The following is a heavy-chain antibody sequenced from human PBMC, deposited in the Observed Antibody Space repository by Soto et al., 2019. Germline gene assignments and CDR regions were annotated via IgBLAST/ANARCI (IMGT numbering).Heavy chain of an antibody. J-gene: IGHJ4*02. CDR1: GFTFSSYW. Sequence: GGSLRLSCAASGFTFSSYWMSWVRQAPGKGLEWVANIKQDGSEKYYVDSVKGRFTISRDNAKNSLYLQMNSLRAEDTAVYYCARGHYYDILTADYYFDYWGQGTLVTVSS. D-gene: IGHD3-9*01. CDR2: IKQDGSEK. CDR3: ARGHYYDILTADYYFDY. V-gene: IGHV3-7*01.